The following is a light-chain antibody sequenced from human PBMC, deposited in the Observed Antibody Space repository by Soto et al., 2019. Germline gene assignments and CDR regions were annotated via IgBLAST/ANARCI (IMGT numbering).Light chain of an antibody. CDR1: QSVLYSSNNKNY. J-gene: IGKJ4*01. CDR3: QQHYSTLTLT. V-gene: IGKV4-1*01. Sequence: DIVMTQSPDSLAVSLGERATINCKSSQSVLYSSNNKNYLAWYQQKPGQPPKLLIYWASTRESGVPDRFSGSGSGTDFPLPISSLQAEDVAVYYCQQHYSTLTLTFGGGTKVEIK. CDR2: WAS.